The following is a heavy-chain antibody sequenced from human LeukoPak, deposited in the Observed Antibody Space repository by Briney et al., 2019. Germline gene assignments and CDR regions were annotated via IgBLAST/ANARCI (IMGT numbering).Heavy chain of an antibody. V-gene: IGHV3-23*01. CDR1: GFTFSNFA. CDR2: IGGAAGST. J-gene: IGHJ6*02. CDR3: ARDRDVILGGHGMDV. Sequence: GGSLRLSCAASGFTFSNFAMSWVRQAPGKGLEWVSTIGGAAGSTNFADFVRGRFTISRDNSNNTLFLHMTSLRADDTAVYYCARDRDVILGGHGMDVWGQGTTVTVSS. D-gene: IGHD4-23*01.